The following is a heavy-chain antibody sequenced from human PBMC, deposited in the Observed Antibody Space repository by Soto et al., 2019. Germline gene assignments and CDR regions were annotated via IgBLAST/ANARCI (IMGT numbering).Heavy chain of an antibody. J-gene: IGHJ5*02. V-gene: IGHV1-69*08. CDR3: ARDLVVVTANWFDP. D-gene: IGHD2-21*02. Sequence: QVQLVQSGAEVKKPGSSVKVSCKASGGTFSSYTISWVRQAPGQGLEWMGRIIPILGIANYAQKFQGRVTSTADKSTSTAYMELSSLRSEDTAVYYCARDLVVVTANWFDPWGQGTLVTVSS. CDR2: IIPILGIA. CDR1: GGTFSSYT.